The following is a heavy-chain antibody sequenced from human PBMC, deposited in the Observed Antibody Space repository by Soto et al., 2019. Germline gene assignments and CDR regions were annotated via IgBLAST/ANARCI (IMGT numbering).Heavy chain of an antibody. V-gene: IGHV4-59*12. D-gene: IGHD4-17*01. CDR2: IYYSGST. CDR1: GGSISSYY. CDR3: ARGTTVVKYGMDV. Sequence: TSETLSLTCTVSGGSISSYYWSWIRQPPGKGLEWIGYIYYSGSTYYNPSLKSRVTISVDTSKNQFSLKLSSVTAADTAVYYCARGTTVVKYGMDVWGQGTTVTVSS. J-gene: IGHJ6*02.